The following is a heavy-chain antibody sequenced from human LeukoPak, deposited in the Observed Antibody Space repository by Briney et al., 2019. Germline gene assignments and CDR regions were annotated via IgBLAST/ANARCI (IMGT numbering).Heavy chain of an antibody. CDR1: GGSISSSSYY. CDR3: VRRSITMIVVVS. D-gene: IGHD3-22*01. V-gene: IGHV4-39*01. CDR2: IYYSGST. J-gene: IGHJ4*02. Sequence: SETLSLTCTVSGGSISSSSYYWGWIRQPPGKGLEWIGSIYYSGSTYYNPSLKSRVTISVDTSKNQFSLKLSSVTAADTAVYYCVRRSITMIVVVSWGQGTLVTVSS.